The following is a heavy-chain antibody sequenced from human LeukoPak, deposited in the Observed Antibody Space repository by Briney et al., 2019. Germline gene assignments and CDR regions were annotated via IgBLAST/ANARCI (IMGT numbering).Heavy chain of an antibody. V-gene: IGHV4-34*01. CDR2: INHSGTT. CDR3: ARLTSGDYGLYYFDY. D-gene: IGHD4-17*01. Sequence: ASETLSLTCAVYGGSFSGYYRSWLRQPPGKGLEWIGEINHSGTTNYNPSLKSRLTISVDTSKNQFSLKLSSVTAADTAVYYCARLTSGDYGLYYFDYWGQGTLVTVSS. CDR1: GGSFSGYY. J-gene: IGHJ4*02.